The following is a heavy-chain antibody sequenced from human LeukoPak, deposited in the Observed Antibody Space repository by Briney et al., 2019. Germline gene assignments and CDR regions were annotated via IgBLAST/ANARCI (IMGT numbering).Heavy chain of an antibody. CDR2: ISGSGGNR. Sequence: GGSLRLSCAASGFTFSSYSMNWVRQAPGKGLEWVSVISGSGGNRYYADSVKGRFTISRDNSKNTLYLQMDSLKAEDTAVYYCAKGPRTVRFGDRHKGIFDYWGQGTLVTVSS. D-gene: IGHD3-10*01. J-gene: IGHJ4*02. CDR3: AKGPRTVRFGDRHKGIFDY. V-gene: IGHV3-23*01. CDR1: GFTFSSYS.